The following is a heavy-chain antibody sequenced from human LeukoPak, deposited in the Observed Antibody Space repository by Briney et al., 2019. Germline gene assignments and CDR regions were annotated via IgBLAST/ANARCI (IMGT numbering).Heavy chain of an antibody. D-gene: IGHD3-3*01. Sequence: ASVKVSCKTSGYTSNSYGVSWVRQASGQGPEWMGWISAYNGNTNYAKKLQGRLTLTTDTSTSTVYMELRSLRSDDTAIYYCASPRGSRGTYDFWSGYDNYFDPWGQGTLVTVSS. CDR2: ISAYNGNT. J-gene: IGHJ5*02. CDR1: GYTSNSYG. V-gene: IGHV1-18*01. CDR3: ASPRGSRGTYDFWSGYDNYFDP.